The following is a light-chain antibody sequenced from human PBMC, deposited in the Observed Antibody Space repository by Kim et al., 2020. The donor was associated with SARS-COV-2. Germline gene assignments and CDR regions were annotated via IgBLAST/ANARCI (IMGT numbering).Light chain of an antibody. CDR2: SSY. CDR1: VSNIGSNT. J-gene: IGLJ3*02. V-gene: IGLV1-44*01. CDR3: AAWDDSMSGWV. Sequence: QSVLTQPPSASGTPGRRVTISCSGSVSNIGSNTINWYQQLPGTAPKLLIYSSYQRPSGVPDRFSGSKSGTSASLAISGLQSEDEADYYCAAWDDSMSGWVFGGGTQLTVL.